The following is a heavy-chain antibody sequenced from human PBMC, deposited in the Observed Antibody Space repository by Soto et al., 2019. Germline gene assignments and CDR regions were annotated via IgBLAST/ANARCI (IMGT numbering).Heavy chain of an antibody. J-gene: IGHJ3*02. D-gene: IGHD5-12*01. CDR2: INAGNGNT. CDR1: GYTFTSYA. V-gene: IGHV1-3*01. Sequence: GASVKVSCKASGYTFTSYAMHWVRQAPGQRLEWMGWINAGNGNTKYSQKFQGRVTITRDTSASTAYMELSSLRSEDTAVYYCARSVEMATIRLLDAFDIWGQGTMVTVSS. CDR3: ARSVEMATIRLLDAFDI.